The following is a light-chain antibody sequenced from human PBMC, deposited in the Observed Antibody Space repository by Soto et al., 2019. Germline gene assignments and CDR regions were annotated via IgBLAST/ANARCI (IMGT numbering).Light chain of an antibody. Sequence: QSALTQPPSASTTPGQRVTIFCSGGISNIGSKYVYWYQHLPGAAPKLLIYRDDQRPSGVPDRFSGSKSGTSASLAISGLRSEDEADYYRAAWDDSLNAWVFGGGTKLTVL. CDR1: ISNIGSKY. V-gene: IGLV1-47*01. J-gene: IGLJ3*02. CDR3: AAWDDSLNAWV. CDR2: RDD.